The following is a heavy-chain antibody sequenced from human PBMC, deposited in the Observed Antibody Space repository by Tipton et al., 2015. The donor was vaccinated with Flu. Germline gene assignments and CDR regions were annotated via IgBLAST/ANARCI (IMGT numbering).Heavy chain of an antibody. D-gene: IGHD3-9*01. J-gene: IGHJ5*01. CDR2: IYYRGNT. CDR3: ALEGDILTGYYSGWFGP. Sequence: TLSLTCTVSGGTISSSSYYWGWIRQPPGKGLEWIGSIYYRGNTFYNPALKSRVTISADTSKNQFSLKLSSVTAADTAVYYCALEGDILTGYYSGWFGPWGQGTLVTVSS. V-gene: IGHV4-39*07. CDR1: GGTISSSSYY.